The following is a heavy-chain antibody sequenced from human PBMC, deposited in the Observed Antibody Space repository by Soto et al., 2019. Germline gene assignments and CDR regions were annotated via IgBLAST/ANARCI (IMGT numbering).Heavy chain of an antibody. CDR3: ARGRSSWYNWFDP. V-gene: IGHV3-21*01. J-gene: IGHJ5*02. Sequence: GGSLRLSCAASGFTFSSYSMNWVRQAPGKGLEWVSSISSSSSYIYYADSVKGRFTISRDNAKNSLYLQMNSLRAEDTAVYYCARGRSSWYNWFDPWGQGTLVTVSS. D-gene: IGHD6-13*01. CDR2: ISSSSSYI. CDR1: GFTFSSYS.